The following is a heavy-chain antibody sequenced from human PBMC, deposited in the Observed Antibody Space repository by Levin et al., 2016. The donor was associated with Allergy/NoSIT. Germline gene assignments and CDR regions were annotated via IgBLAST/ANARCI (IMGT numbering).Heavy chain of an antibody. J-gene: IGHJ4*02. Sequence: WIRQPPGKGLEWVAIISYDGNNKYYADSVKGRFTISRDNSKNTLYLQMNSLRAEDTAVYYCARGVYGYGLSLDYWGQGTLVTVSS. D-gene: IGHD5-18*01. CDR2: ISYDGNNK. V-gene: IGHV3-30-3*01. CDR3: ARGVYGYGLSLDY.